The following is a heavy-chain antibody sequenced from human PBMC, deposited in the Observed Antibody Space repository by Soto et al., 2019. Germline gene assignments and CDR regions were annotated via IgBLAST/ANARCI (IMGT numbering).Heavy chain of an antibody. CDR1: GGSISSYY. Sequence: QVQLQESGPGLVKPSETLSLTCTVSGGSISSYYWSWIRQPPGKGLEWIGYIYYSGSTNYNPSLKSRVTISVDTSKNQFSLKLSSVTAADTAVYYCARGGGYDYYYYYYMDVWGKGTTVTVSS. D-gene: IGHD5-12*01. CDR2: IYYSGST. V-gene: IGHV4-59*01. CDR3: ARGGGYDYYYYYYMDV. J-gene: IGHJ6*03.